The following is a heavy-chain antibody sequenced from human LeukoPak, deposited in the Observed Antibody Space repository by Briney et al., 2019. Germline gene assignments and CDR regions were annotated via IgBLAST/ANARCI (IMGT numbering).Heavy chain of an antibody. V-gene: IGHV3-33*01. D-gene: IGHD4-23*01. CDR3: ARDLYGGNPKLLFDY. Sequence: QSGGSLRLSCAASGFTFSSYGMHWVRQAPGKGLEWVAVKWYDGSNKYYADSVKGRFTISRDNSKNTLYLQMNSLRAEDTAVYYCARDLYGGNPKLLFDYWGQGTLVTVSS. CDR2: KWYDGSNK. CDR1: GFTFSSYG. J-gene: IGHJ4*02.